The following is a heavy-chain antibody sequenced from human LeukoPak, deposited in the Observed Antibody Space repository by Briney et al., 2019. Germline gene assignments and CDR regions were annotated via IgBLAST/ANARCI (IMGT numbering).Heavy chain of an antibody. V-gene: IGHV3-30*19. CDR2: IAYVGNHK. CDR1: GFTFSSYG. Sequence: GESLRPSCAASGFTFSSYGMEWVRQPPAKGMGWEAAIAYVGNHKNYVDSEKGGPSISRDNSKNTLYLQMNSLRAEDTAVYYCAQGLRSYYYFGMDVWGQGTTVTVSS. J-gene: IGHJ6*02. CDR3: AQGLRSYYYFGMDV. D-gene: IGHD1-14*01.